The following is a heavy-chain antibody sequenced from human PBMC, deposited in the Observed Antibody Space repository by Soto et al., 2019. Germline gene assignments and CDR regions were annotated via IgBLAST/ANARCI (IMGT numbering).Heavy chain of an antibody. D-gene: IGHD3-10*01. Sequence: PSETLSLTCTVSGGSISTSSYFWGWIRQPPGKGLEWIGTIYYNGNTYYNPSLKSRVSISVDTSKNQFSLKLSSVIAADTAVYYCARHPNSLHSGENMDSWGQGTLVTVS. CDR2: IYYNGNT. V-gene: IGHV4-39*01. CDR3: ARHPNSLHSGENMDS. CDR1: GGSISTSSYF. J-gene: IGHJ4*02.